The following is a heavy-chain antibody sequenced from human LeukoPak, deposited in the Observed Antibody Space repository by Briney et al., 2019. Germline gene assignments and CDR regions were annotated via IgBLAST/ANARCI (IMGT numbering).Heavy chain of an antibody. CDR1: GGSISSYH. V-gene: IGHV4-38-2*02. J-gene: IGHJ4*02. CDR3: ARVRGKQQLGDY. Sequence: PSETLSLTCTVSGGSISSYHWTWIRQPPGKGLEWIGSIYHSGSTYYNPSLKSRVTISVDTSKNQFSLKLRSVTAADTAVYYCARVRGKQQLGDYWGQGTLVTVSS. D-gene: IGHD6-13*01. CDR2: IYHSGST.